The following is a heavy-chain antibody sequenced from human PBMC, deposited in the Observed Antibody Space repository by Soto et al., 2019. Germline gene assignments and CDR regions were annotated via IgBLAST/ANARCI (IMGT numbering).Heavy chain of an antibody. D-gene: IGHD6-13*01. CDR2: ISGSGGST. CDR1: GFTFSSYA. CDR3: AKDGYSSSWYLFFFDY. Sequence: PGGSLRLSCAASGFTFSSYAMSWVRQAPGKGLEWVSAISGSGGSTYYADSVKGRFTISRDNSKNTLYLQMNSLRAEDTAVYYCAKDGYSSSWYLFFFDYWGQGTLVTVS. J-gene: IGHJ4*02. V-gene: IGHV3-23*01.